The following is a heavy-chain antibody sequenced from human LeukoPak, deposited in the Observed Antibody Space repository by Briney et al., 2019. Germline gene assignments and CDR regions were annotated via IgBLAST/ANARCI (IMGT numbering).Heavy chain of an antibody. D-gene: IGHD3-9*01. J-gene: IGHJ4*02. CDR3: ATSDILTGYYTY. CDR2: FDPEDGET. CDR1: GYTLTELS. V-gene: IGHV1-24*01. Sequence: ASVKVSCKVSGYTLTELSMHWVRQAPGKGLEWMGGFDPEDGETIYAQKFQGRVTMTGDTSTDTAYMELSSLRSEDTAAYYCATSDILTGYYTYWGQGTLVTVSS.